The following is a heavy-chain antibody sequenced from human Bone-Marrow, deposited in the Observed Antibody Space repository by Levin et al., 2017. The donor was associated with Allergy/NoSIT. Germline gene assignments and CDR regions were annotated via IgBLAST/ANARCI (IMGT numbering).Heavy chain of an antibody. D-gene: IGHD3-16*01. CDR1: GDTLSDLS. V-gene: IGHV1-24*01. CDR3: ATRKGNTGAYSLGYQDSMDV. CDR2: FDPEDGET. J-gene: IGHJ6*02. Sequence: GESLKISCKVFGDTLSDLSMHWVRQAPGKGLEWMGGFDPEDGETTYSKEFQGRVTMTDDTSTNTVSMELSRLTSDATAVYYCATRKGNTGAYSLGYQDSMDVWGQGTTVIVSS.